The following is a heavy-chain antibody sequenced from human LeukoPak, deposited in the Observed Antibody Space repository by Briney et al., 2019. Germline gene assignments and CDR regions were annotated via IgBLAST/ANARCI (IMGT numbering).Heavy chain of an antibody. CDR3: ARSYYYDFRFVY. V-gene: IGHV4-59*08. D-gene: IGHD3-22*01. CDR2: IYYSGST. J-gene: IGHJ4*02. Sequence: SETLSLTCTVSGGSISSYYWSWIRQPPGKGLEWIGYIYYSGSTNYNPSLKSRVTISVDTSKNQFSLKLSSVTAADTAVYYCARSYYYDFRFVYWGQGTLVTVSS. CDR1: GGSISSYY.